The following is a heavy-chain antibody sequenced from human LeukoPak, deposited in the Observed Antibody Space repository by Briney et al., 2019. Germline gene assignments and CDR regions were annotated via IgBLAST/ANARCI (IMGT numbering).Heavy chain of an antibody. Sequence: SQTLSLTCTGSGGSISSGSYYWSWLRQPAGKGLEWIGRIYTSGSTNYNPSLKSRVTISVDTSKNQFSLKLSSVTAADTAVYYCARTSTWFDPWGQGTLVTVSS. CDR1: GGSISSGSYY. CDR2: IYTSGST. V-gene: IGHV4-61*02. J-gene: IGHJ5*02. D-gene: IGHD2/OR15-2a*01. CDR3: ARTSTWFDP.